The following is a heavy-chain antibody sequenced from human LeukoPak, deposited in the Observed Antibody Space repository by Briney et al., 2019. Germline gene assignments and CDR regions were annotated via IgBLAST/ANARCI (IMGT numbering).Heavy chain of an antibody. CDR1: GFTFSCYS. CDR3: ARDNDLIVGAMDY. CDR2: ISSSSSYI. J-gene: IGHJ4*02. Sequence: GGSLRISCAASGFTFSCYSMNWVRQAPGKLLEWVSSISSSSSYIYYADSVKGRFTISRDNAKNSLYLQMNSLRAEDTAVYYCARDNDLIVGAMDYWGQGTLVTVSS. D-gene: IGHD1-26*01. V-gene: IGHV3-21*01.